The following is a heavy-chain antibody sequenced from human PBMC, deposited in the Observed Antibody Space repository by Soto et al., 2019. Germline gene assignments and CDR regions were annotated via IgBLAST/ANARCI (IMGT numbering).Heavy chain of an antibody. J-gene: IGHJ6*02. D-gene: IGHD3-22*01. CDR1: GGSISSSNW. CDR3: ARNHGVVVITTTYYYGMDV. CDR2: IYHSGST. Sequence: QVQLQESGPGLVKPSGTLSLTCAVSGGSISSSNWWSWVRQPPGKGLEWIGEIYHSGSTNYNPSLKSRVTISVDKSKNQFSLKLSSVTAADTAVYYCARNHGVVVITTTYYYGMDVWGQGTTVTVSS. V-gene: IGHV4-4*02.